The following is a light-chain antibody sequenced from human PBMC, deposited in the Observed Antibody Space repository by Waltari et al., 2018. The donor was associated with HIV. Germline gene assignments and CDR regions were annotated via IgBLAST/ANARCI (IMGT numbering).Light chain of an antibody. J-gene: IGLJ2*01. Sequence: QSVLTQPPSVSGAPGQRVTIACTGTRSNIGAGFDVHWYQQIPGNAPKLLIHDNHIRPSGVPDRCSGSKSGTSASLAITGLQSEDEADYYCQSYDMSQSGSLVFGGGTKLTVL. CDR2: DNH. CDR3: QSYDMSQSGSLV. V-gene: IGLV1-40*01. CDR1: RSNIGAGFD.